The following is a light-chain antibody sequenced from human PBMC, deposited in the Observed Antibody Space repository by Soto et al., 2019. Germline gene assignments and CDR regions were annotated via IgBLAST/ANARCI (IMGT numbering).Light chain of an antibody. Sequence: EIVVTQSPGTLSVSPGERATLSCRASQRVNSDYLAWYQQKPGQAPRLLISGASTRAAGIPDRFSGSGSGTDFTLSISRLEPEDFAVYHCQQYGTSPWTFGQGTKVDI. J-gene: IGKJ1*01. CDR3: QQYGTSPWT. CDR2: GAS. V-gene: IGKV3-20*01. CDR1: QRVNSDY.